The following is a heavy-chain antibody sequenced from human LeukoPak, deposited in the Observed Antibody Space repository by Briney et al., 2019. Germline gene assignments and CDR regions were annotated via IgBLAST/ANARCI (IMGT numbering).Heavy chain of an antibody. V-gene: IGHV4-4*02. D-gene: IGHD4-23*01. CDR3: ARNGGNSDFDY. CDR2: IYHSGST. CDR1: GGSISSSSGNC. Sequence: SETLSLTCAVSGGSISSSSGNCWTWVRQPPGKGLEWIGEIYHSGSTNYNPSLKSRVTMLLDRSKNQFSLKLSSVTAADTAVYYCARNGGNSDFDYWGQGTLVTVSS. J-gene: IGHJ4*02.